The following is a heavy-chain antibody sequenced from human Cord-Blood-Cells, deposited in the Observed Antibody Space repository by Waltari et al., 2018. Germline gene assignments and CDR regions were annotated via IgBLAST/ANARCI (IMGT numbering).Heavy chain of an antibody. CDR2: IYYRGST. Sequence: QLQLQESGPGLVKPSETLSLTCPVSVGSISSSSYYWGWFRQPPGKGLEWIGSIYYRGSTYYNPSLKSRVTISVDTSKNQFSLKLSSVTAADTAVYYCASSSIVGATHAFDIWGQGTMVTVSS. CDR1: VGSISSSSYY. D-gene: IGHD1-26*01. J-gene: IGHJ3*02. CDR3: ASSSIVGATHAFDI. V-gene: IGHV4-39*07.